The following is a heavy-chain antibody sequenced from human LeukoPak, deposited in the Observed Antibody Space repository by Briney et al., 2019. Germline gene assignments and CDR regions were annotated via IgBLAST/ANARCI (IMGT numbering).Heavy chain of an antibody. D-gene: IGHD2-21*02. Sequence: GGSLRLSCAASGFTFSSYAMSWVRQAPGKGLEWVSAISGSGGSTYYADSVKGRFTISRDNSKNTLYLQMNSLRAEDTAVNYCATPKVVTAILFDYWGQGTLVTVSS. V-gene: IGHV3-23*01. CDR1: GFTFSSYA. CDR3: ATPKVVTAILFDY. J-gene: IGHJ4*02. CDR2: ISGSGGST.